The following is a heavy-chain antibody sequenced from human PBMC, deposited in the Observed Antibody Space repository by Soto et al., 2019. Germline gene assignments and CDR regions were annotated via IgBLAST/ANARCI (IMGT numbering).Heavy chain of an antibody. J-gene: IGHJ4*02. CDR1: GVTFSSYG. CDR2: IWYDGSNK. D-gene: IGHD3-22*01. V-gene: IGHV3-33*01. Sequence: PGGSLRLSCAASGVTFSSYGMHWVRQAPGKGLEWVAVIWYDGSNKYYADSVKGRFTISRDNSKNTLYLQMNSLRAEDTAVYYCARILRLYYYDSSGYYHVIRGPLDYWGQGTLVTVSS. CDR3: ARILRLYYYDSSGYYHVIRGPLDY.